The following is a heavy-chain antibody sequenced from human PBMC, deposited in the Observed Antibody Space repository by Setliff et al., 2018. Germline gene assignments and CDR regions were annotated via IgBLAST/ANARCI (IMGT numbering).Heavy chain of an antibody. CDR2: ISGSGGAT. Sequence: GGSLRLSCAASGFTFSSYAMTWVRQAPGKGLEWVSGISGSGGATYYAASVKGRFSISRDNSKNTLSLQMNSLKTEDTAVYYCTTGATIWGQGTMVTVSS. CDR1: GFTFSSYA. CDR3: TTGATI. V-gene: IGHV3-23*01. J-gene: IGHJ3*02.